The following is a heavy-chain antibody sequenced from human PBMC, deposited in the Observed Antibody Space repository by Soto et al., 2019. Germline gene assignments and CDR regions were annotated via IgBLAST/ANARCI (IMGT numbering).Heavy chain of an antibody. V-gene: IGHV3-23*01. CDR2: IIGAGGTI. D-gene: IGHD6-13*01. CDR1: GITLNSHA. Sequence: GGSLRLSCMASGITLNSHAMSWVRQAPGKGLEWVSIIGAGGTIYYSDSVKGRFTISRDNSKNTLYLQMNSLRAEDTAVYYCASCIAAAGPLNYYFDYWGQGTLVTVSS. CDR3: ASCIAAAGPLNYYFDY. J-gene: IGHJ4*02.